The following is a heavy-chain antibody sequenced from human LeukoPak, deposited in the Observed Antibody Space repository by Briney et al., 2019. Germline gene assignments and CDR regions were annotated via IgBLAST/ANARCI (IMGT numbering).Heavy chain of an antibody. CDR3: ARDPGEEDTRDEGDY. V-gene: IGHV4-39*07. J-gene: IGHJ4*02. D-gene: IGHD5-18*01. CDR1: GGSISSSSYY. CDR2: IYYSGST. Sequence: TSETLSLTCTVSGGSISSSSYYWGWIRQPPGKGLEWIGSIYYSGSTYYNPSLKSRVTISVDTSKNQFSLKLSSVTAADTAVYYCARDPGEEDTRDEGDYWGQGTLVTVSS.